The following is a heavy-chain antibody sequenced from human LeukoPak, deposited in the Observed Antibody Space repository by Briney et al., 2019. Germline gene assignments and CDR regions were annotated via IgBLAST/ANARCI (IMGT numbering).Heavy chain of an antibody. CDR1: GFTFRSYW. CDR3: TTGTQWGYGDYFDY. J-gene: IGHJ4*02. V-gene: IGHV3-15*01. Sequence: GGSLRLSCAASGFTFRSYWMHWVRLVPGKGLEWVGRIKSKTDGGTTDYAAPVKGRFTISRDDSKNTLYLQMNSLKTEDTAVYYCTTGTQWGYGDYFDYWGQGTLVTVSS. D-gene: IGHD2-15*01. CDR2: IKSKTDGGTT.